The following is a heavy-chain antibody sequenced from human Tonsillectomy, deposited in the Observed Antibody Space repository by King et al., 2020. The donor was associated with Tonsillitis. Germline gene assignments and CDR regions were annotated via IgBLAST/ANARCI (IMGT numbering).Heavy chain of an antibody. D-gene: IGHD2-15*01. J-gene: IGHJ4*02. CDR1: GYTFTDYY. Sequence: VQLVESGAEVKKPGASVKVSCKASGYTFTDYYIHWVRQVPGQGLEWMGWVNPYSADTNYAQKFQGGVTMTRDTSITTVYVELSRLTSDDMAVYYCARGSYCSGGSGYSHFDYWGQGTPVTVSS. CDR2: VNPYSADT. V-gene: IGHV1-2*02. CDR3: ARGSYCSGGSGYSHFDY.